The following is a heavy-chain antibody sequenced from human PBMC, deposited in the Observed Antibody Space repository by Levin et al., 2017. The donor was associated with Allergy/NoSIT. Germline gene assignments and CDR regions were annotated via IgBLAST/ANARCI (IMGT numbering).Heavy chain of an antibody. V-gene: IGHV4-39*01. CDR2: IYYSGST. CDR3: ARRAYYYGSGSYAFDI. J-gene: IGHJ3*02. D-gene: IGHD3-10*01. Sequence: ASETLSLTCTVPGGSISSSSYYWGWIRQPPGKGLEWIGSIYYSGSTYYNPSLKTRVTISVHTSQNQFSLKLSAVTAADTAVYYGARRAYYYGSGSYAFDIWGQGTMVTVSS. CDR1: GGSISSSSYY.